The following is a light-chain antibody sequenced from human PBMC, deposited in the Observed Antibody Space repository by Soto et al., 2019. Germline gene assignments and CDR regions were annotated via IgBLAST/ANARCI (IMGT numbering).Light chain of an antibody. CDR3: ASWDRSLSAGV. Sequence: QAVVTQPPSVSAAPGQRVTISCSGSDSNIGNYFVSWFQDFPGTAPKLLIFDNDKRPSEIPDRFSASKSGTSATLAITGLQTGDEADYYCASWDRSLSAGVFGGGTKLTVL. J-gene: IGLJ3*02. CDR2: DND. CDR1: DSNIGNYF. V-gene: IGLV1-51*01.